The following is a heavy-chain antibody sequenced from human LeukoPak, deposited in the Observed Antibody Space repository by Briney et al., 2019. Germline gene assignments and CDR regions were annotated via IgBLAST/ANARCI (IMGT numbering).Heavy chain of an antibody. Sequence: SETLSLTCTVSGGSISSGSYYWSWIRQPAGKGLEWIGRIYTSGSTNYNPSLKSRVTISVDTSKNQFSLKLSSVTAADTAVYYCARDDSSGYYNWFDPWGQGTLVTVSS. CDR2: IYTSGST. V-gene: IGHV4-61*02. J-gene: IGHJ5*02. D-gene: IGHD3-22*01. CDR1: GGSISSGSYY. CDR3: ARDDSSGYYNWFDP.